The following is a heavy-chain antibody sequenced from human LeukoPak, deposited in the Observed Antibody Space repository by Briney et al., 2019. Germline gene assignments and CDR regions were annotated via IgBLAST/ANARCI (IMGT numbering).Heavy chain of an antibody. V-gene: IGHV3-30-3*01. D-gene: IGHD3-10*01. J-gene: IGHJ4*02. CDR3: ARDGNFYYGPGSYCDY. Sequence: GGSLRLSCVASGFTFSRYAMHWVRLAPGKGLEWVAVISYDGSNKYYADSVKGRFTISRDNPKNTLYLQMNSLRAEDTALYYCARDGNFYYGPGSYCDYWGQGTLVTVSS. CDR1: GFTFSRYA. CDR2: ISYDGSNK.